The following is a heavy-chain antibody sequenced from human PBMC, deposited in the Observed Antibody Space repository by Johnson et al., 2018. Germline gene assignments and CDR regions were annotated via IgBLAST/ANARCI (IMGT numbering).Heavy chain of an antibody. J-gene: IGHJ6*02. Sequence: QVQLQESGAEVKKHGASVKVSCKASGYTLTSYFIQWVRQAPGQGLEWMGIIHPSGGSTIYAPNFEGRVTMTRDTSTSTVYMELSSLTSEDTAMYYCAREVVAEQRSYGMDVWGQGTTVTVSS. CDR3: AREVVAEQRSYGMDV. CDR2: IHPSGGST. D-gene: IGHD6-19*01. V-gene: IGHV1-46*01. CDR1: GYTLTSYF.